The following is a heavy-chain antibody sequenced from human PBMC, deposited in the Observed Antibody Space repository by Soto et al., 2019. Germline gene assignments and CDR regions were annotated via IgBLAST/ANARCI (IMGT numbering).Heavy chain of an antibody. CDR3: AHIVVAGLGYYFDY. D-gene: IGHD6-19*01. V-gene: IGHV2-5*02. Sequence: QITLKESGPTLVKPTQTLTLTCTFSGFSLSSTRMAVGWIRQPPGKALEWLALIYWDDDKRYSPFLKSRLTNTKDTSKKQVVLTTSNMDPVDTARYYCAHIVVAGLGYYFDYWGQGTLVTVSS. J-gene: IGHJ4*02. CDR1: GFSLSSTRMA. CDR2: IYWDDDK.